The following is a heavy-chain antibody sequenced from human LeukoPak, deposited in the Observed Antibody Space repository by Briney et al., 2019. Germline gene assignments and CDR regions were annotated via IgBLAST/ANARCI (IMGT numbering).Heavy chain of an antibody. Sequence: GGSLRLSCAASGFTVSSNYMSWVRQAPGKGLEWVSVIYSGGSTYYAGSVKGRFTISRDNSKNTLYLQMNSLRAEDTAAYYCATRTMIVVPGETFDYWGQGTLVTVSS. CDR3: ATRTMIVVPGETFDY. CDR2: IYSGGST. D-gene: IGHD3-22*01. CDR1: GFTVSSNY. V-gene: IGHV3-66*02. J-gene: IGHJ4*02.